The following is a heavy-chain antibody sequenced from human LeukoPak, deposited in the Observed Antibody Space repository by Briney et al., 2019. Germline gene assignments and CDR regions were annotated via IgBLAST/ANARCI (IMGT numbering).Heavy chain of an antibody. Sequence: GASVKVSCKASGYTFTGYYMHWVRQAPGQGLEWMGWINPNSGGTNYAQKFQGRVTMTRDTSISTAYMELSRLGSDDTAVYYCARARDFSHKVDYWGQGTLVTVSS. CDR1: GYTFTGYY. CDR2: INPNSGGT. V-gene: IGHV1-2*02. D-gene: IGHD3-3*01. J-gene: IGHJ4*02. CDR3: ARARDFSHKVDY.